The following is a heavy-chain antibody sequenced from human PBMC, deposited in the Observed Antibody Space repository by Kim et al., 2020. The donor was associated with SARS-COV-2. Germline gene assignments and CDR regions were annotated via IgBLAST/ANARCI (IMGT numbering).Heavy chain of an antibody. D-gene: IGHD2-2*01. Sequence: ASVKVSCKASGYTFTSYAMHWVRQAPGQRLEWMGWINAGNGNTKYSQKFQGRVTITRDTSASTAYMELSSLRSEDTAVYYCARDGWEYQLLHGYNWFDPWGQGTLVTVSS. CDR2: INAGNGNT. V-gene: IGHV1-3*01. CDR3: ARDGWEYQLLHGYNWFDP. J-gene: IGHJ5*02. CDR1: GYTFTSYA.